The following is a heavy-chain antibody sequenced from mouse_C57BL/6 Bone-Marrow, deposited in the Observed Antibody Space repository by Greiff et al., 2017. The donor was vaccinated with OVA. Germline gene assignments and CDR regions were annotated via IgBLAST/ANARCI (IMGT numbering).Heavy chain of an antibody. V-gene: IGHV14-4*01. J-gene: IGHJ3*01. Sequence: EVQLQQSGAELVRPGASVKLSCTASGFNIKDDYMHWVKQRPEQGLEWIGWIDPENGDTEYASKFQGKATITADTTSNTAYLQLSSLTAEDTDVYYCTTSAGSSYGFAYWGQGTLVTVSA. CDR2: IDPENGDT. CDR1: GFNIKDDY. CDR3: TTSAGSSYGFAY. D-gene: IGHD1-1*01.